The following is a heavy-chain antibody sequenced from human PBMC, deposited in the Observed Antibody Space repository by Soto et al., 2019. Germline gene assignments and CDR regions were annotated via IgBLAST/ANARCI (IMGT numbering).Heavy chain of an antibody. CDR2: LYDVDGT. J-gene: IGHJ3*02. CDR3: ASWVLQEHAYDI. CDR1: GLTVSGKKY. D-gene: IGHD1-1*01. Sequence: DVQLVESGGGLIQPGGSLRLSCAAFGLTVSGKKYMAWVRQAPGKGLEWVSGLYDVDGTYYADSVKGRFTISRDSSKNIVYFQMNSLRPDDTAVYYCASWVLQEHAYDIWGLGTTVTVSS. V-gene: IGHV3-53*01.